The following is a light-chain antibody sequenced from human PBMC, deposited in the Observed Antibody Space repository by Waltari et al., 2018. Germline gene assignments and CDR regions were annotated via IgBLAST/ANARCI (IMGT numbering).Light chain of an antibody. CDR1: QSILYSSNNKNY. J-gene: IGKJ2*01. Sequence: DIVMTQSPDSLAVSLGERATINCKSSQSILYSSNNKNYLAWYQQKPGQPTKLLIYWASTRESGVPDRFSGSGSGTDFTLTISSLQAEDVAVYSCQQYYSIPYTFGQGTKLEIK. V-gene: IGKV4-1*01. CDR3: QQYYSIPYT. CDR2: WAS.